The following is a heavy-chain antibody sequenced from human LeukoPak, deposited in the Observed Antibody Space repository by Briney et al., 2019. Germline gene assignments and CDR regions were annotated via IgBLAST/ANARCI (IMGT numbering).Heavy chain of an antibody. D-gene: IGHD1-26*01. J-gene: IGHJ4*02. CDR1: GFSSSNYL. V-gene: IGHV3-11*04. CDR3: AREASGNNHVFDS. CDR2: ITNSGRST. Sequence: GGSLRLSCAASGFSSSNYLMSWVRQAPGTGLEWVSYITNSGRSTNYADAVKGRFTISRDNAKKSVYLEMTDLRAEDTAVYYCAREASGNNHVFDSWGQGTLVTVSS.